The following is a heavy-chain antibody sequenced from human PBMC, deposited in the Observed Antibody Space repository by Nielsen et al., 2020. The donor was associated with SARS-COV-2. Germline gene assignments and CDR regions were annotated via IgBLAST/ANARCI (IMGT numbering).Heavy chain of an antibody. CDR3: ARGGRYCTNGVCYTPRDFDY. J-gene: IGHJ4*02. Sequence: SETLSLTCTVSGGSISSSSYYWGWIRQPPGKGLEWIGSIYYSGSTYYNPSLKSRLTISVDTSKNQFSLKLSSVTAADTAVYYCARGGRYCTNGVCYTPRDFDYWGQGTLVTVSS. V-gene: IGHV4-39*07. D-gene: IGHD2-8*01. CDR2: IYYSGST. CDR1: GGSISSSSYY.